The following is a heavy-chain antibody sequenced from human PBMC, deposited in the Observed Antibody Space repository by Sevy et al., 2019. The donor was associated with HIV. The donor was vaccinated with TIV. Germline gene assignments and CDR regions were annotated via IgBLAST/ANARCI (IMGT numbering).Heavy chain of an antibody. V-gene: IGHV4-59*01. J-gene: IGHJ3*02. Sequence: SETLSLTCTVSGGSISSYYWSWIRQPPGKGLEWMGYIYYSGSTNYNPSLKSRVTISVDTSKNQFSLKPSSVTAADTAVYYCARDLSGSYGDVFDIWGQGTMVTVSS. CDR2: IYYSGST. CDR3: ARDLSGSYGDVFDI. D-gene: IGHD1-26*01. CDR1: GGSISSYY.